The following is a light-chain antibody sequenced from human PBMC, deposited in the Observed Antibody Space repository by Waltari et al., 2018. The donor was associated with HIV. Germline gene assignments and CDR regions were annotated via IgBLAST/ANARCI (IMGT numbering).Light chain of an antibody. CDR1: TIGGKL. CDR2: DDS. V-gene: IGLV3-21*03. Sequence: SYALTQPPSVSLAPGTPARITCGGDTIGGKLVHWSQQEPGQAPVLVICDDSDRPSGIPERFSGANSGNTATLTISRVEGGDEADYYCQVWVDSRDVAVIFGGGTKLTVL. J-gene: IGLJ2*01. CDR3: QVWVDSRDVAVI.